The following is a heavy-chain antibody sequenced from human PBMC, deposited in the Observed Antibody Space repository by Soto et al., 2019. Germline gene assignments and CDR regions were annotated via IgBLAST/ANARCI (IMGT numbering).Heavy chain of an antibody. CDR2: ISGSVGTT. D-gene: IGHD6-19*01. V-gene: IGHV3-23*01. Sequence: EVQLLESGGGLVQPGGSLRLSCEASGFTFSSYAMSWVRQAPGKGLEWVSVISGSVGTTYYADSVKGRFTISRDNSKNTLYLQMNYLRAEDTAVYYCAKDHLFSGWTSGGYFDYWGQGALVTVSS. CDR1: GFTFSSYA. CDR3: AKDHLFSGWTSGGYFDY. J-gene: IGHJ4*02.